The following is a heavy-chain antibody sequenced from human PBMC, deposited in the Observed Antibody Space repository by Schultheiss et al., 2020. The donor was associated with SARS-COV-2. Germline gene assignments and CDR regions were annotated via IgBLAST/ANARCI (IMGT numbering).Heavy chain of an antibody. J-gene: IGHJ4*02. D-gene: IGHD3-3*01. CDR1: GGTFSSYA. V-gene: IGHV1-69*05. CDR3: ARDAGIFGVPRDY. CDR2: IIPIFGTA. Sequence: SVKVSCKASGGTFSSYAISWVRQAPGQGLEWMGGIIPIFGTANYAQKFQGRVTITRDTSASTAYMELSSLRSEDTAVYYCARDAGIFGVPRDYWGQGTLVTVSS.